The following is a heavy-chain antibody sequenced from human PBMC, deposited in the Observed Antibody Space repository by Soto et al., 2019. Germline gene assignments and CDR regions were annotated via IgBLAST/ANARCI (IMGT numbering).Heavy chain of an antibody. V-gene: IGHV3-21*01. D-gene: IGHD1-26*01. CDR2: ISSSSSYI. Sequence: EVQLVESGGGLVKPGGSLRLYCAASGFTFSSYSMNWVRQAPGKGLEWVSSISSSSSYIYYADSVKGRFTISRDNAKNSLYLQMNSLSAEDTAVYYCARWEYPYTDAGFDPWGQGTLVTVSS. CDR3: ARWEYPYTDAGFDP. J-gene: IGHJ5*02. CDR1: GFTFSSYS.